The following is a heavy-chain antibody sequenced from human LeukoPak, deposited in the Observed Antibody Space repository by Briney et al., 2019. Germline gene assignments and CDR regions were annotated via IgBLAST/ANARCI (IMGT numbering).Heavy chain of an antibody. Sequence: PGGSLRLSCAASGFTFSTYGIHWVRQAPGKGLAWVAFKTYDGSNKYYAESVKGRFTISRDNSKNTLYLQMSSLRAEDTAVYYCAKGNGYYGSGSYPLLDYWGQGTLVTVSS. J-gene: IGHJ4*02. D-gene: IGHD3-10*01. CDR1: GFTFSTYG. CDR2: KTYDGSNK. CDR3: AKGNGYYGSGSYPLLDY. V-gene: IGHV3-30*02.